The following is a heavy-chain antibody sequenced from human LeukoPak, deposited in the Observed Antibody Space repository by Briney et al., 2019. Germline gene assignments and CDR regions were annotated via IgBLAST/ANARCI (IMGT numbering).Heavy chain of an antibody. D-gene: IGHD5-12*01. CDR2: ISGSGGST. CDR3: AKVYSGYDFFVSPHVFDP. Sequence: GGSLRLSCAASGFTFSSYAMSWVRQAPGKGLEWVSAISGSGGSTYYADSVKGRFTISRDNSKNTLYLQMNSLRAEDTAVYYCAKVYSGYDFFVSPHVFDPWGQGTLVTVSS. V-gene: IGHV3-23*01. CDR1: GFTFSSYA. J-gene: IGHJ5*02.